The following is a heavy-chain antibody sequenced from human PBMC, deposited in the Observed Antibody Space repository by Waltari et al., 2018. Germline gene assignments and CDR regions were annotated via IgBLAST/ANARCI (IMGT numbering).Heavy chain of an antibody. CDR2: INAGNGNT. CDR3: ARDKLGYCSGGSCPIDY. J-gene: IGHJ4*02. CDR1: GYPFTSYA. Sequence: QVQLVQSGAEVKKPGASVKVSCTATGYPFTSYAMHWVRHAPAQRLEWMGWINAGNGNTKYSQKFQGRVTITRDTSASTAYMELSSLRSEDTAVYYCARDKLGYCSGGSCPIDYWGQGTLVTVSS. V-gene: IGHV1-3*01. D-gene: IGHD2-15*01.